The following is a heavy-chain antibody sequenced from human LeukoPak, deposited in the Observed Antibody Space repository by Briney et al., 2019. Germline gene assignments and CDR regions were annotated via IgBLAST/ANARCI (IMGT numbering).Heavy chain of an antibody. CDR1: GVSISSGGYY. V-gene: IGHV4-31*03. Sequence: ARTLSLTCTVSGVSISSGGYYWGWIRQHPGKGLEWIGYIYYSGSTYYNPSLKSRVTISVDTSKNQFSLKLSSLTAADTAVYYCARAAVCGGDCSSFDYWGQGTLVTVSS. CDR3: ARAAVCGGDCSSFDY. CDR2: IYYSGST. J-gene: IGHJ4*02. D-gene: IGHD2-21*02.